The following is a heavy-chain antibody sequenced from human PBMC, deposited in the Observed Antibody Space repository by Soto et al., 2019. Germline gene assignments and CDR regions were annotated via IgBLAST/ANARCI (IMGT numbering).Heavy chain of an antibody. Sequence: QVQLVESGGGVVQPGRSLRISCAASGFTFSSYGMHWVRQAPGKGLEWVAVISYDGSNKYYADSVKGRFTISRDNSKKTLYLQMNSLRAEDTAVYYCAKGPIAARRYYYDGMDVWGQGPTVTVSS. J-gene: IGHJ6*01. CDR3: AKGPIAARRYYYDGMDV. V-gene: IGHV3-30*18. CDR1: GFTFSSYG. CDR2: ISYDGSNK. D-gene: IGHD6-6*01.